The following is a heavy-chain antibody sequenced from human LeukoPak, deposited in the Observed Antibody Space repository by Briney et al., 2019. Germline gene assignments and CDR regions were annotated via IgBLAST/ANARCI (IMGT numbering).Heavy chain of an antibody. CDR3: ARLIPPLLRSSPRTYGNFDY. Sequence: SETLSLTCAVYGGSFSGYYWSWIRQPPGKGLEWIGEINHSGSTNYNPSLKSRVTISVDTSKNQFSLKLSSVTAADTAVYYCARLIPPLLRSSPRTYGNFDYWGQGTLVTVSS. CDR2: INHSGST. J-gene: IGHJ4*02. CDR1: GGSFSGYY. V-gene: IGHV4-34*01. D-gene: IGHD2-15*01.